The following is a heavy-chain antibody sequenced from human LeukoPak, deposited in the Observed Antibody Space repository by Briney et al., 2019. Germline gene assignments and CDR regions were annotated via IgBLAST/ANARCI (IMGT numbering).Heavy chain of an antibody. CDR3: ARETDDSDFWSGYSN. CDR1: GFTFSNYW. D-gene: IGHD3-3*01. V-gene: IGHV3-7*01. J-gene: IGHJ4*02. CDR2: IKQDGSEK. Sequence: PGGSLRLSCAASGFTFSNYWMNWVRQTPGKGLEWVANIKQDGSEKYYVDSVKGRFTISRDNAKNSLFLQMNSLRAEDTAVYYCARETDDSDFWSGYSNWGQGILVTVSS.